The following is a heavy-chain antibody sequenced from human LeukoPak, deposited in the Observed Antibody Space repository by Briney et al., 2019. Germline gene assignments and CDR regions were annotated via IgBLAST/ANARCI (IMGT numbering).Heavy chain of an antibody. CDR3: ARGFKRYSGSLLGY. CDR1: GYTFTSYD. V-gene: IGHV1-8*01. D-gene: IGHD1-26*01. J-gene: IGHJ4*02. CDR2: MNPNSGNT. Sequence: GASVKVSCKASGYTFTSYDINWVRQATGQGLEWMGWMNPNSGNTGYAQKFEGRVTMTRNTSISTAYMELSSLRSEDTAVYYCARGFKRYSGSLLGYWGQGTLVTVSS.